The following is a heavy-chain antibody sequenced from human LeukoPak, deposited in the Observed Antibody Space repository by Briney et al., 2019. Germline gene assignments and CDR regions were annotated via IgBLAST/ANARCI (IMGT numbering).Heavy chain of an antibody. Sequence: GGSLRLSCAASGFTFSSYSMNWGRQAAGKGLEWVSYISSSSSTIYYADSVKGRLTISRDNAKNSLYLQMNSLRAEDTAVYYCAKEIYGDSTGGRFQQWGQGTLVTVSS. CDR1: GFTFSSYS. D-gene: IGHD4-17*01. CDR3: AKEIYGDSTGGRFQQ. V-gene: IGHV3-48*01. CDR2: ISSSSSTI. J-gene: IGHJ1*01.